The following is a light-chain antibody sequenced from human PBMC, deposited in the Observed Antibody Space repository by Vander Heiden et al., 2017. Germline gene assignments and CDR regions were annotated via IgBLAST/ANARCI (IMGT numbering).Light chain of an antibody. V-gene: IGKV3-15*01. J-gene: IGKJ4*01. CDR2: GGS. CDR3: RQYNNWPLLT. Sequence: EIVTTQSPATPSVSPGERAIHSCRANQSVCSNLAWYQQKPGQAPRHLINGGSTRTTGIPARFSGSGSETEFTLTISSLLSEDFAVYYCRQYNNWPLLTFAGGTKVEIK. CDR1: QSVCSN.